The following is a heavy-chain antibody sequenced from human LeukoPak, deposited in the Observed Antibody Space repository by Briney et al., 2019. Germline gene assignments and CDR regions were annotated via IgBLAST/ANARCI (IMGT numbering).Heavy chain of an antibody. CDR2: ISYDGSNK. V-gene: IGHV3-30*18. Sequence: GGSLRLSCAASGFTFSSYGMHWVRQAPGKGLEWVAVISYDGSNKYYADSVKGRFTISRDNSKNTLYLQMNSLRAEDTAVYYCGKVAVAVADIDYWGQGTLVTVSS. CDR3: GKVAVAVADIDY. D-gene: IGHD6-19*01. CDR1: GFTFSSYG. J-gene: IGHJ4*02.